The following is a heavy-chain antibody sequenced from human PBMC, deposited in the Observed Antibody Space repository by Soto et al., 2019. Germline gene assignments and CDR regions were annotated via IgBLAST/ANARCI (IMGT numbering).Heavy chain of an antibody. D-gene: IGHD2-2*01. V-gene: IGHV2-5*02. CDR1: GFSLSTSGVG. CDR3: AHRHPNCSSTSCYASPRIWFDP. CDR2: IYWDDDK. J-gene: IGHJ5*02. Sequence: SGPTLVKPTQTLTLTCTFSGFSLSTSGVGVGWIRQPPGKALEWLALIYWDDDKRYSPSLKSRLTITKDTSKNQVVLTMTNMDPVDTATYYCAHRHPNCSSTSCYASPRIWFDPWGQGTLVTVSS.